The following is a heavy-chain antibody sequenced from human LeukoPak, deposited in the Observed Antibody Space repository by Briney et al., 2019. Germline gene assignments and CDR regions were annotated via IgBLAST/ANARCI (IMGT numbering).Heavy chain of an antibody. CDR1: GFTFSSYA. D-gene: IGHD3-22*01. J-gene: IGHJ4*02. Sequence: PGGSLRLSCAASGFTFSSYAMSWVRQAPGKGLEWVSAISGSGGSTYYADSVKGRFTISRDNSKNTLYLQMNSLRAEDTAVYYCAAHYYDSSGYMAYFDYWGQGTLVTVSS. V-gene: IGHV3-23*01. CDR2: ISGSGGST. CDR3: AAHYYDSSGYMAYFDY.